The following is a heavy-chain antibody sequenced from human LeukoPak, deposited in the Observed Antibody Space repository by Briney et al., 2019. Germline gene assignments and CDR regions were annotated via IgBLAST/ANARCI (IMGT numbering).Heavy chain of an antibody. D-gene: IGHD6-19*01. CDR1: GGSISSGSYY. CDR3: ARDRRRAVAGIWFDP. V-gene: IGHV4-61*02. J-gene: IGHJ5*02. Sequence: SQTLSLTCTVSGGSISSGSYYWSWIRQPAGKGLEWIGRIYTSGSTNYNPSLKSRVTISVDTSKNQFSLKLSSVTAADTAVYYCARDRRRAVAGIWFDPWGQGTLVTVSS. CDR2: IYTSGST.